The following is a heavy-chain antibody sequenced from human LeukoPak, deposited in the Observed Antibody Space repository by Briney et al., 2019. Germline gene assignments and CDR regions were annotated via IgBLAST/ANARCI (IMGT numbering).Heavy chain of an antibody. CDR1: GFPFSIYT. V-gene: IGHV3-21*01. Sequence: GGSLRLSCAASGFPFSIYTVNWVRQAPGKGLEWVSSISGSSNDIYYADSVKGRFTISRDNARNSPYLQMNSLRAEDTAVYYCATDYYCSGGSCYPPDWGQGTLVTVSS. J-gene: IGHJ4*02. CDR2: ISGSSNDI. CDR3: ATDYYCSGGSCYPPD. D-gene: IGHD2-15*01.